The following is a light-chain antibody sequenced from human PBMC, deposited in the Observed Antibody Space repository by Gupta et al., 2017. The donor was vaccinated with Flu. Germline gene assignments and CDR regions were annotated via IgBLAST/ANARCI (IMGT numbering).Light chain of an antibody. V-gene: IGLV3-19*01. J-gene: IGLJ2*01. CDR1: SLRSYC. Sequence: GQTIRRKGEGKSLRSYCASWYRQKAGQAARVVRYNKNKRTSGITDRFTGASEGDTASLTITGAQAEDEADYYCNYRDSSGKMVVGGGTKLTVL. CDR2: NKN. CDR3: NYRDSSGKMV.